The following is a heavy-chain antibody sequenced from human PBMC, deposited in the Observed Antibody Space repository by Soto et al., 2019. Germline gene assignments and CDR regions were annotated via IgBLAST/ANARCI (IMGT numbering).Heavy chain of an antibody. V-gene: IGHV3-30-3*01. J-gene: IGHJ4*02. CDR2: ISYDGTNK. D-gene: IGHD4-17*01. Sequence: SLRLSCAASGFSFSISPMHWVRQAPGKGPEWVALISYDGTNKFYADSVKGRFTISRDNSKSTLYLHVDSLRPEDAAVYYCARDPKTTVGQHWAFNYIDSWCQGTLLPVSS. CDR3: ARDPKTTVGQHWAFNYIDS. CDR1: GFSFSISP.